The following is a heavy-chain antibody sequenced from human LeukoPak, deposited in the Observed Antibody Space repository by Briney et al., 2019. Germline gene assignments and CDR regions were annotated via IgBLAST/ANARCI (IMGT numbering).Heavy chain of an antibody. J-gene: IGHJ1*01. CDR2: INPSDGST. CDR1: GYTFNSSY. V-gene: IGHV1-46*02. Sequence: ASVKVSCKASGYTFNSSYMHWVRQAPGQGLEWMGIINPSDGSTRYAQKFQGRVTMTTYTSTSTAYMEVRSLRSDDTAVYYCARDGGEIWFGELLSTKYFQHWGQGTLVTVSS. CDR3: ARDGGEIWFGELLSTKYFQH. D-gene: IGHD3-10*01.